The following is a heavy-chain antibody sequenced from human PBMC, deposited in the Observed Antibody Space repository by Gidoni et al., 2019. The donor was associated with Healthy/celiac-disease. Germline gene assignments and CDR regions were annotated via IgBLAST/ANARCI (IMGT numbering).Heavy chain of an antibody. V-gene: IGHV3-30*18. J-gene: IGHJ4*02. CDR2: ISYDGSNK. CDR1: GFTFSSYG. CDR3: AKPGSYYYDSSGYSEYYFDY. D-gene: IGHD3-22*01. Sequence: QVQLVESGGGVVQPGRSLRLSCAASGFTFSSYGMPWVRQAPGKGLEWVAVISYDGSNKYYADSVKGRFTISRDNSKNTLYLQMNSLRAEDTAVYYCAKPGSYYYDSSGYSEYYFDYWGQGTLVTVSS.